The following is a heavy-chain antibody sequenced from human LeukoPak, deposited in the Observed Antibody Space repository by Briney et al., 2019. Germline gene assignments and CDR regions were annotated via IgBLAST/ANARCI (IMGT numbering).Heavy chain of an antibody. Sequence: PSETLSLTCAAYGGSFSGYYWSWIRQPPGKGLEWIGEINHSGSTNYNPSLKSRVTISVDTSKNQFSLKLSSVTAADTAVYYCARVQTVTTYYFDYWGQGTLVTVSS. CDR3: ARVQTVTTYYFDY. J-gene: IGHJ4*02. CDR2: INHSGST. V-gene: IGHV4-34*01. CDR1: GGSFSGYY. D-gene: IGHD4-17*01.